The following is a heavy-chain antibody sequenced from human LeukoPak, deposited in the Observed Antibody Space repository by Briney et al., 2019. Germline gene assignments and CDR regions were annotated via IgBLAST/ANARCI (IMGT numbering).Heavy chain of an antibody. CDR1: GFTFSSYA. CDR2: ISYDGSNK. J-gene: IGHJ4*02. CDR3: ARSIVGAPRVADY. D-gene: IGHD1-26*01. V-gene: IGHV3-30*04. Sequence: GGSLRLSCAASGFTFSSYAMHWVRQAPGKGLEWVAVISYDGSNKYYADSVKGRFTISRDNSKNTLYLQMNSLRAEDTAVYYCARSIVGAPRVADYWGQGTLVTVSS.